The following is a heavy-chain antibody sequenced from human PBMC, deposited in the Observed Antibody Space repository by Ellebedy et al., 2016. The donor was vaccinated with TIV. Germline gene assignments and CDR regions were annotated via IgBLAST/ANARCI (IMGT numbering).Heavy chain of an antibody. CDR1: GGSFSNYY. CDR3: ARVGTELVTVEEYYYYMDV. Sequence: GSLRLSCIVSGGSFSNYYWNWIRQPPGKGLEWIGHIFYSETTDYNPSLESRVTISVDTSKNQISLRLTSVTAADTAVYYCARVGTELVTVEEYYYYMDVWGKGTTVTVSS. CDR2: IFYSETT. D-gene: IGHD2/OR15-2a*01. J-gene: IGHJ6*03. V-gene: IGHV4-59*01.